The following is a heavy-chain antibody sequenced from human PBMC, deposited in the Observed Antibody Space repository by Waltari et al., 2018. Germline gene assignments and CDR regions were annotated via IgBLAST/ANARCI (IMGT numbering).Heavy chain of an antibody. CDR2: IIPILGIA. CDR3: ARDFEYSSSLIPEDY. V-gene: IGHV1-69*08. Sequence: QVQLVQSGAEVKKPGSSVTVSCKASGGTFSSYTISWVRQAPGQGLEWMGRIIPILGIANYAQKFQGRVTITADKSTSTAYMELSSLRSEDTAVYYCARDFEYSSSLIPEDYWGQGTLVTVSS. CDR1: GGTFSSYT. D-gene: IGHD6-6*01. J-gene: IGHJ4*02.